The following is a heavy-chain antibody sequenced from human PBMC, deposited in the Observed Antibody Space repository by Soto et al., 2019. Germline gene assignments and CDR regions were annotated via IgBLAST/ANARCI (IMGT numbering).Heavy chain of an antibody. D-gene: IGHD3-10*01. V-gene: IGHV3-23*01. CDR3: AKSRGSGSYFNPSDAFDF. CDR1: GFTFSSYA. CDR2: ISGSGGGT. J-gene: IGHJ3*01. Sequence: EVQLLDSGGGWVQPGGSLRLSCAASGFTFSSYAMSWVRQAPGKGLEWVSSISGSGGGTYYADSVKGRFTISRDNSKNTLSLQMNSLRAEDTAVYYCAKSRGSGSYFNPSDAFDFWGQGTMVTVSS.